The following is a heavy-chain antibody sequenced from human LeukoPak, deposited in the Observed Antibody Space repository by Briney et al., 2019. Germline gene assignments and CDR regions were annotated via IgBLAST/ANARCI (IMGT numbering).Heavy chain of an antibody. J-gene: IGHJ4*02. Sequence: PSETLSLTCAVYGGSFSGCYWSWIRQPPGKGLEWIGEINHSGSTNYNPSLKSRVTISVDTSKNQFSLKLSSVTAADTAVYYCAFSPLVGATDYWGQGTLVTVSS. CDR2: INHSGST. V-gene: IGHV4-34*01. CDR3: AFSPLVGATDY. CDR1: GGSFSGCY. D-gene: IGHD1-26*01.